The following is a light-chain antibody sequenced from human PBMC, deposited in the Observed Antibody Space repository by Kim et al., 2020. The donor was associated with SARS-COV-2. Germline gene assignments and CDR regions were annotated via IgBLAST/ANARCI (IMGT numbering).Light chain of an antibody. CDR3: QSYDSFNQGV. Sequence: VVWPPRPPARPPATVIYETHQRPSGVPDRFSGSVDRSSNSASLTISGLQAEDEADYFCQSYDSFNQGVFGGGTQLTVL. V-gene: IGLV6-57*01. J-gene: IGLJ2*01. CDR2: ETH.